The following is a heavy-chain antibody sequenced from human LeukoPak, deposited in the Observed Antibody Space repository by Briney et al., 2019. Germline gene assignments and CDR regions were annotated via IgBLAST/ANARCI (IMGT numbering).Heavy chain of an antibody. V-gene: IGHV3-23*01. J-gene: IGHJ4*02. CDR2: ISGSGGST. D-gene: IGHD3-10*01. CDR3: AKNMRNLKRELLWFGELSFDY. Sequence: GGSLRLSCAASGFTFSSYAMSWARQAPGKGLEWVSAISGSGGSTYYADSVKGRFTISRDNSKNTLYLQMNSLRAEDTAVYYCAKNMRNLKRELLWFGELSFDYWGQGTLVTVSS. CDR1: GFTFSSYA.